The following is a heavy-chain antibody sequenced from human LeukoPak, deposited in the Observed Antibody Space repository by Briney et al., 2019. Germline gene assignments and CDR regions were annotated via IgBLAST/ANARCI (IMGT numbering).Heavy chain of an antibody. V-gene: IGHV1-2*02. D-gene: IGHD2-8*01. CDR1: GYTFTSYD. CDR2: INPNSGGT. J-gene: IGHJ4*02. CDR3: ASALGYCTNGVCPGAALDY. Sequence: ASVKVSCKASGYTFTSYDINWVRQATGQGLEWMGWINPNSGGTNYAQKFQGRVTMTRDTSISTAYMELSRLRSDDTAVYYCASALGYCTNGVCPGAALDYWGQGTLVTVSS.